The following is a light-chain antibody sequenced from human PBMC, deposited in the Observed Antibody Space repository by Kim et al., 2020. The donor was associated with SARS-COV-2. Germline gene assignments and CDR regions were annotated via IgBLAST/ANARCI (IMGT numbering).Light chain of an antibody. CDR1: TSNIGVND. Sequence: ELTQPPPASGTPGQRVIISCSGSTSNIGVNDVNWYQQLPGTAPKFLIYTNSQRPSGVPDRFSGSKSGTSASLAITGLQSEDEADYYCAAWDDTLDGPVFGGGTKLTVL. CDR3: AAWDDTLDGPV. CDR2: TNS. J-gene: IGLJ3*02. V-gene: IGLV1-44*01.